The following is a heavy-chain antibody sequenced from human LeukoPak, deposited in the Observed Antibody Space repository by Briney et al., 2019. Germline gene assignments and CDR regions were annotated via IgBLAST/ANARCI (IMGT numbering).Heavy chain of an antibody. D-gene: IGHD6-19*01. CDR3: ASSPVIAVAFDY. J-gene: IGHJ4*02. V-gene: IGHV1-69*13. CDR2: IIPIFGTA. CDR1: GYSFTSNY. Sequence: SVKVSCKASGYSFTSNYIHWVRQAPGQGLEWMGGIIPIFGTANYAQKFQGRVTITADGSTSTAYMELSSLRSEDTAVYYCASSPVIAVAFDYWGQGTLVTVSS.